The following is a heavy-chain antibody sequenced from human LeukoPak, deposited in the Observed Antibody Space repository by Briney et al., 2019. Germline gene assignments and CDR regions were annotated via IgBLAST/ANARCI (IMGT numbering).Heavy chain of an antibody. J-gene: IGHJ4*02. D-gene: IGHD1-1*01. Sequence: GRSLRLSCAASGFTFDEYAMHWVRQAPGKGLEWVSGISWNSGSIGYADSVKGRFTISRDNAKNSLYLQMNSLRAEDTAVYYCARDNNWNQPNFDYWGQGTLVTVSS. CDR3: ARDNNWNQPNFDY. CDR1: GFTFDEYA. CDR2: ISWNSGSI. V-gene: IGHV3-9*01.